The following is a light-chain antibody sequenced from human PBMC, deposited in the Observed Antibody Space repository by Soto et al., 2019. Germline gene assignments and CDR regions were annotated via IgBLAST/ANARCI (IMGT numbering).Light chain of an antibody. V-gene: IGKV3-15*01. CDR2: GAS. Sequence: EIVMTQSPATLSVSPGERATLSCRASQGVSSNLAWYQQKPGQDPRLVIYGASTRATGIPARSSGSGSGKESTITISALQAEDFAVYYCQEYNNWPRTFGQGTKVEIK. J-gene: IGKJ1*01. CDR3: QEYNNWPRT. CDR1: QGVSSN.